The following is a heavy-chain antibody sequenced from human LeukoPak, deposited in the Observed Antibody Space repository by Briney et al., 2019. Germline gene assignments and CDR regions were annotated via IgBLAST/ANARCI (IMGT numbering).Heavy chain of an antibody. CDR1: GGSISSYY. J-gene: IGHJ4*02. CDR3: ARRIGTPEHIVGGFDY. Sequence: SETLSLTCTVSGGSISSYYWSWIRQPPGKGLEWIGYIYYSGSTNYNPSLKSRVTISVDTSKNQFPLKLSSVTAADTAVYYCARRIGTPEHIVGGFDYWGQGTLVTVSS. D-gene: IGHD2-21*01. CDR2: IYYSGST. V-gene: IGHV4-59*01.